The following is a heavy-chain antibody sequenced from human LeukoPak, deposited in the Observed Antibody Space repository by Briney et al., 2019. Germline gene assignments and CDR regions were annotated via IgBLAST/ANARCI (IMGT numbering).Heavy chain of an antibody. CDR3: ARGGGLDV. CDR1: AFTFSSSA. CDR2: INHNGNVN. D-gene: IGHD3-16*01. V-gene: IGHV3-7*03. Sequence: GGSLRLSCAASAFTFSSSAMNWARQAPGKGLEWVASINHNGNVNYYVDSVKGRFTISRDNAKNSLYLQMSNLRAEDTAVYFCARGGGLDVWGQGATVTVSS. J-gene: IGHJ6*02.